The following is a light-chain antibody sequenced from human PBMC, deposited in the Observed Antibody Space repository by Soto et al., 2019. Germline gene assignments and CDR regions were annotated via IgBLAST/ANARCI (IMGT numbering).Light chain of an antibody. Sequence: QSVLTQPPSASGTPGQRVTISCSGSRSNIERCTASCYQQLPGTAHKLLIYSHIQRPSGVPDRFSGSKSGNTASLTVSGLQAEDEADYYCSSYAGSNNFVVFGGGTKVTVL. CDR3: SSYAGSNNFVV. CDR1: RSNIERCT. CDR2: SHI. V-gene: IGLV1-44*01. J-gene: IGLJ2*01.